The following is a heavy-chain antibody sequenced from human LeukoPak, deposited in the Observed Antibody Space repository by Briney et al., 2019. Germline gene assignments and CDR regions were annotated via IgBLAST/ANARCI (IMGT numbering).Heavy chain of an antibody. V-gene: IGHV4-59*12. CDR1: GGSISSDY. Sequence: PSETLSLTCTVSGGSISSDYWSWIRQPPGKGLEWIGYIYYSGNTNYNPSLKSRITMSVDTSKNQFSLRLSSVTAADTAVYYCARRGSLTVFGVITDYHYHMDVWGKGTTVTVSS. CDR3: ARRGSLTVFGVITDYHYHMDV. J-gene: IGHJ6*03. CDR2: IYYSGNT. D-gene: IGHD3-3*01.